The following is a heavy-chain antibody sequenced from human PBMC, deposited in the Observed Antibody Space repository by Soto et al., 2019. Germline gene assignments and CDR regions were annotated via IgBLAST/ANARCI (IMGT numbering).Heavy chain of an antibody. Sequence: EVQLVESGGGLVQPGGSLRLSCVASGFTFSSHWMHWVRQAPGKGLVWVSRIKSDGTTTDYAGSVKGRFTISSDNAKNTLYLQMNSLTAEDTAVYYCAKGRYSYAWGQGTLVTVSS. CDR3: AKGRYSYA. CDR2: IKSDGTTT. D-gene: IGHD5-18*01. J-gene: IGHJ4*02. V-gene: IGHV3-74*01. CDR1: GFTFSSHW.